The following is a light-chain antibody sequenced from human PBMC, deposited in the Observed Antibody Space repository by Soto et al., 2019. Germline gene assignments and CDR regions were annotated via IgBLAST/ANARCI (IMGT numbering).Light chain of an antibody. J-gene: IGKJ2*02. CDR1: QSISSW. V-gene: IGKV1-5*03. Sequence: DTQMTQSPSTLSASVGDRVTITCRASQSISSWLAWYQQKPGKAPKLLIYKASNLESGVPSRLSGSASGTEFTLTISSLQPDDLATYYCQQYNGYSGTFGQGTKLEIK. CDR3: QQYNGYSGT. CDR2: KAS.